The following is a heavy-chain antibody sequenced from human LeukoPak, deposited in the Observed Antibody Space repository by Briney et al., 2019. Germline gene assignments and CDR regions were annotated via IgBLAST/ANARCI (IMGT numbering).Heavy chain of an antibody. V-gene: IGHV1-2*02. D-gene: IGHD6-13*01. CDR2: INPNSGGT. CDR1: GYTFTTYY. Sequence: ASVKVSCKASGYTFTTYYVHWVRQAPGQGLEWMGWINPNSGGTNYAQKFQGRVTMTRDTSISTAYMELSRLRSDDTAVYYCAREDLGSSSMDVWGKGTTVTVSS. CDR3: AREDLGSSSMDV. J-gene: IGHJ6*03.